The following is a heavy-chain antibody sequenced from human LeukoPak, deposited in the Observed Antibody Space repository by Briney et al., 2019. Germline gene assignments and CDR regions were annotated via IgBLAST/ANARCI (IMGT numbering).Heavy chain of an antibody. CDR2: ISAYNGNT. J-gene: IGHJ4*02. CDR3: ARYVPIAAAGTLFDY. Sequence: ASVKVSCKASGYTFTSYGISWVRQAPGQGLEWMGWISAYNGNTNYAQKLQGRATMTTDTSTSTAYMELRSLRSDDTAVYYCARYVPIAAAGTLFDYWGQGTLVTVSS. CDR1: GYTFTSYG. V-gene: IGHV1-18*01. D-gene: IGHD6-13*01.